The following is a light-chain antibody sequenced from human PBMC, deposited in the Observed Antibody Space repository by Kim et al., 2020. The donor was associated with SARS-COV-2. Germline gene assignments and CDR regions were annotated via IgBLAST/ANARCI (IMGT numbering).Light chain of an antibody. CDR1: SSDVGGYNY. Sequence: QSVLTQPASVSGSPGQSITISCTGTSSDVGGYNYVSWYQQHPAEAPKLIIYDVSERPSGVSNRFSGSKSGNTASLTISGLQAEDEADYYCCSPSARSTWVFGTGTKVTVL. J-gene: IGLJ1*01. CDR3: CSPSARSTWV. V-gene: IGLV2-14*03. CDR2: DVS.